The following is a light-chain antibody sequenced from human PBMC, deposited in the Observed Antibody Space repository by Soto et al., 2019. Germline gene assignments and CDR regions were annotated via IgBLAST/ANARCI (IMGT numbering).Light chain of an antibody. CDR1: QSVSSN. V-gene: IGKV3-15*01. CDR3: QQYGGSPLFT. CDR2: GAS. J-gene: IGKJ3*01. Sequence: EIVMTQSPATLSVSPGERATLSCRASQSVSSNLAWYQQKPGQAPRLLIYGASTRATGIPARFSGSGSGTEFTLTISSLQSEDFAVYYCQQYGGSPLFTFGPGTRVDFK.